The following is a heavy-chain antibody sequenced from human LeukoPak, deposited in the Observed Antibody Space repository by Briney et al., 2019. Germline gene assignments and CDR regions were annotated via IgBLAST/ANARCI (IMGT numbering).Heavy chain of an antibody. CDR2: ISGSGGST. D-gene: IGHD6-19*01. V-gene: IGHV3-23*01. J-gene: IGHJ4*02. CDR3: AKGLWYSSGWCYDY. CDR1: GFTFSSYG. Sequence: GGSLRPSCAASGFTFSSYGMSWVRQAPGKGLEWVSAISGSGGSTYYADSVKGRFTISRDNSKNTLYLQMNSLRVEDTAVYYCAKGLWYSSGWCYDYWGQGTLVTVSS.